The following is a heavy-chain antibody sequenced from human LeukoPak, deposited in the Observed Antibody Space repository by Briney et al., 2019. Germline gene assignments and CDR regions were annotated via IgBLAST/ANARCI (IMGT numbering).Heavy chain of an antibody. D-gene: IGHD4-23*01. J-gene: IGHJ4*02. V-gene: IGHV4-34*01. CDR2: INHRGHP. CDR1: GGSFTGYH. CDR3: ARDPTTVVTVPYYFDF. Sequence: PSETLSLTCAVYGGSFTGYHWNWIRQSPQRGLEGIGEINHRGHPHYNPSLESRLTISVDTSKNQLSLTLKSVTAADTAVYYCARDPTTVVTVPYYFDFWGQGTPVTVSS.